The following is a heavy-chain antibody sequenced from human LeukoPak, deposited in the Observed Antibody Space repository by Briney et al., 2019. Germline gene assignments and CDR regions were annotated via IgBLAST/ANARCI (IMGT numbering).Heavy chain of an antibody. V-gene: IGHV1-69*04. CDR2: IIPILGIA. D-gene: IGHD6-19*01. J-gene: IGHJ4*02. CDR3: ARDGSGSENY. Sequence: SVTVSCKASGGTFSSYAISWVRQAPGQGLEWMGRIIPILGIANYAQKFQGRVTITADKSTSTAYMELSSLRSEDTAVYCCARDGSGSENYWGQGTLVTVSS. CDR1: GGTFSSYA.